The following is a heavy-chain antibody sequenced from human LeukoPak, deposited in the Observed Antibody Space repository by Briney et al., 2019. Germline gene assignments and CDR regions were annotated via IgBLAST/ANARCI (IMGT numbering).Heavy chain of an antibody. Sequence: SQTLSLTCTVSGDSISSGTHYWGWIRQHPGEGLEWIGYIYYSDYSGSTYYNPSLKSRVTISVDTSKNQFSLKLSSVTAADTAVYYCARVPWRARGAGEYPWGQGTLVTVSS. CDR3: ARVPWRARGAGEYP. CDR2: IYYSDYSGST. J-gene: IGHJ5*02. CDR1: GDSISSGTHY. V-gene: IGHV4-31*03. D-gene: IGHD3-10*01.